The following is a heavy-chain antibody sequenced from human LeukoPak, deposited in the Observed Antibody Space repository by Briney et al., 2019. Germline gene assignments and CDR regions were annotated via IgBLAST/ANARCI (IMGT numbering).Heavy chain of an antibody. CDR2: ISSSSSYI. V-gene: IGHV3-21*01. CDR1: GFTFSSYS. D-gene: IGHD2-21*01. J-gene: IGHJ3*02. CDR3: ASGDCYNCIDAFDI. Sequence: GGSLRLSCAASGFTFSSYSMNWVSQAPGKGLEWVSSISSSSSYIYYADSVKGRFTISRDNAKNSLYLQMNSLRAEDTAVYYCASGDCYNCIDAFDIWGQGTVVTVSS.